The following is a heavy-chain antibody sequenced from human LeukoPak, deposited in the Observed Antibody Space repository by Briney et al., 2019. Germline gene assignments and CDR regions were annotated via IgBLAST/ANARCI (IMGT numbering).Heavy chain of an antibody. V-gene: IGHV3-9*01. CDR3: AKDRGTLSSHFFFDY. CDR1: GFSFGEYA. D-gene: IGHD1-1*01. J-gene: IGHJ4*02. CDR2: ISYNGAFI. Sequence: GGSLRLSCAASGFSFGEYAMHWVRQAPGKGLEWLSIISYNGAFIDYADSVKGRFTVSRDNAENSLYLHMNSLRPEDTAFYDCAKDRGTLSSHFFFDYWGQGIRVTVSS.